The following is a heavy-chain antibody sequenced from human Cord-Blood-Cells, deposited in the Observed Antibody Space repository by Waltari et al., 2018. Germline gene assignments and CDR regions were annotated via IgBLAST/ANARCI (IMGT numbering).Heavy chain of an antibody. CDR1: GGSISSYY. Sequence: QVQLQESGPGLVKPSETLSLTCTVSGGSISSYYWSWIRQPAGKGLEWIGRIYTSGSTNYNPSLKSRVTMSVDTSKNQFSLKLSYVTAADTAVYYCAREKYYDILTGYYTNFDYWGQGTLVTVSS. V-gene: IGHV4-4*07. D-gene: IGHD3-9*01. CDR3: AREKYYDILTGYYTNFDY. J-gene: IGHJ4*02. CDR2: IYTSGST.